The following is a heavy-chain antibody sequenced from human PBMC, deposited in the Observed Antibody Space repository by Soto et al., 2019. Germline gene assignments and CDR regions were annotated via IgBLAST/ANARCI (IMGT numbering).Heavy chain of an antibody. CDR3: ARHEYVSSSYDLLDV. V-gene: IGHV4-31*03. J-gene: IGHJ3*01. D-gene: IGHD3-22*01. CDR1: GGSISTVGHY. CDR2: IYHTGST. Sequence: TLSLTCSVSGGSISTVGHYWTWIRQPPGKGLEWIGSIYHTGSTYYSKSLRSRLTMSVDTSKSQFSLRLSSVTAADTALYYCARHEYVSSSYDLLDVWGRGTMVTVSS.